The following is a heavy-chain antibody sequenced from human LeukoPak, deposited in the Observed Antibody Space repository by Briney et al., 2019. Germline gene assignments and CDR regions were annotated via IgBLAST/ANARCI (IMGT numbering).Heavy chain of an antibody. D-gene: IGHD6-6*01. V-gene: IGHV3-21*06. J-gene: IGHJ4*02. CDR2: ISTDNSYR. Sequence: GSLRLSCAASGFSLSSYSMNWIRQAPGKGLEWVSSISTDNSYRHYADSVKGRFTISRDNPKNSLYLQMNTLRAEDTAVYYCARERSSQGYFDFWGQGTLVTVSS. CDR1: GFSLSSYS. CDR3: ARERSSQGYFDF.